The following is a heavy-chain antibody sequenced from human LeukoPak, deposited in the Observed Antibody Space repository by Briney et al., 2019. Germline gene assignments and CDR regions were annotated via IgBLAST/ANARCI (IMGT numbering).Heavy chain of an antibody. V-gene: IGHV1-24*01. CDR3: ATDLPYDYVWGSYPY. D-gene: IGHD3-16*02. J-gene: IGHJ4*02. Sequence: ASVKVSCKVSGYTLTELSMHWVRQAPGKGLERMGGFDPEDGETIYAQKFQGRVTMTEDTSTDTAYMELSSLRSEDTAVYYCATDLPYDYVWGSYPYWGQGTLVTVSS. CDR2: FDPEDGET. CDR1: GYTLTELS.